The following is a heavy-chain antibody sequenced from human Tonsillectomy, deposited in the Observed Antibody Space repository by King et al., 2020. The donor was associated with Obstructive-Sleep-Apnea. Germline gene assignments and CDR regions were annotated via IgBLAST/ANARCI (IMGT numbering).Heavy chain of an antibody. CDR3: ARSPSDYYDSSGYYYMDY. Sequence: VQLQESGPGLVKPSETLSLTCTVSGGSISSYYWSWIRQPPGKGLEWIGYIYYSGSTNYNPSLKSRVTISVDTSKNQFSLKLSSVTAADTAVYYCARSPSDYYDSSGYYYMDYWGQGTLVTVSS. D-gene: IGHD3-22*01. CDR2: IYYSGST. J-gene: IGHJ4*02. CDR1: GGSISSYY. V-gene: IGHV4-59*01.